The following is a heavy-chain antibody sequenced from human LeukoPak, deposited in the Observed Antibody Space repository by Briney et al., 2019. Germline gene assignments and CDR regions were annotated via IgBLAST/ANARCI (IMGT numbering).Heavy chain of an antibody. Sequence: PGRSLRLSCAASGFTFSSYGMHWVRQAPGKGLEWVAVISYDGSNKYYADSVKGRFTISRDNSKNSLYLQMNSLRAGDTAVYYCARGGRPAPFDYWGQGTLVTVSS. CDR1: GFTFSSYG. CDR2: ISYDGSNK. CDR3: ARGGRPAPFDY. V-gene: IGHV3-30*03. D-gene: IGHD2-2*01. J-gene: IGHJ4*02.